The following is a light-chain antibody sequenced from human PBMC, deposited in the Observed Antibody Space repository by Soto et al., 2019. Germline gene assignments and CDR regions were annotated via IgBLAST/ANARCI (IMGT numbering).Light chain of an antibody. CDR3: QKYNSWHLT. CDR2: DDY. J-gene: IGKJ4*01. V-gene: IGKV1-5*01. Sequence: DIQMTQSPSTLSASVGSRFTVTCLASQGISSFLAWYQHKAGKDPKILIYDDYSLESGVQSRFSGSGSGTEFTLTIRSMQSEEFAVYYCQKYNSWHLTFGGGNKVDIK. CDR1: QGISSF.